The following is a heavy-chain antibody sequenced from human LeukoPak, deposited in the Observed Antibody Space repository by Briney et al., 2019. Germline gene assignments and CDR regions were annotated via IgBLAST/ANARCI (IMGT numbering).Heavy chain of an antibody. Sequence: GGSLRLSCAASGFTFSSYGMHWVRQAPGKELEWVALISYDGTNKYHADSVKGRFTISRDNSKNTLFLQMNSLRPEDTAVYYCAKAGVDWATFDYWGQGTLVTVSS. CDR1: GFTFSSYG. J-gene: IGHJ4*02. CDR2: ISYDGTNK. D-gene: IGHD3-9*01. V-gene: IGHV3-30*18. CDR3: AKAGVDWATFDY.